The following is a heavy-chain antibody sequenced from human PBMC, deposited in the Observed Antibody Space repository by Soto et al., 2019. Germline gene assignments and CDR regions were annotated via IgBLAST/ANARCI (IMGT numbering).Heavy chain of an antibody. CDR2: IYPGDSDT. D-gene: IGHD6-13*01. CDR3: ARRLYSSSWRTYYFDS. J-gene: IGHJ4*02. Sequence: GESLKISCQGSGYSFTSYWIGWVRQMPGKGLEWMGIIYPGDSDTRYSPSFQGQVTISADKSISTAYLQWSSLKASDTAMYYCARRLYSSSWRTYYFDSWGQGTLVTVSS. CDR1: GYSFTSYW. V-gene: IGHV5-51*01.